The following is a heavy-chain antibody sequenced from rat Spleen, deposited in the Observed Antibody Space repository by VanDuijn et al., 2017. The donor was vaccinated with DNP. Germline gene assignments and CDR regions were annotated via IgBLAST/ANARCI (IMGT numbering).Heavy chain of an antibody. Sequence: EVQLVESGGGLVQPGRSLKLSCAASGFTFSNYGMHWIRQAPKKGLEWVATISTSGSRAYYPDSVKGRFTISRDDAKSSLYLQMNSLKSEDTATYYCARSRLPGYYPFACWGQGTLVTVSS. CDR3: ARSRLPGYYPFAC. CDR1: GFTFSNYG. D-gene: IGHD1-4*01. V-gene: IGHV5-19*01. J-gene: IGHJ3*01. CDR2: ISTSGSRA.